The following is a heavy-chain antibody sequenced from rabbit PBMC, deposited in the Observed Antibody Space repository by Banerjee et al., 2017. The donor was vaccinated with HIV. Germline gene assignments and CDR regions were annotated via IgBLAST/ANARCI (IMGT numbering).Heavy chain of an antibody. V-gene: IGHV1S40*01. CDR1: GIDFSSGYD. Sequence: QSLEESGGDLVKPGASLTLTCTASGIDFSSGYDMYWVRQAPGKGLEWIGCIYTGSGTTWYASWAKGRFTISKTSSTTVTLQMTSLTAADTATYFCAKDPYISDSARFNLWGQGTLVTVS. D-gene: IGHD4-1*01. J-gene: IGHJ4*01. CDR3: AKDPYISDSARFNL. CDR2: IYTGSGTT.